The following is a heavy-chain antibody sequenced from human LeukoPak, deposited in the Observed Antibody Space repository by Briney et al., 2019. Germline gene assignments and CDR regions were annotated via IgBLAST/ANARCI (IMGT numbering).Heavy chain of an antibody. CDR1: GFTFCSHA. J-gene: IGHJ4*02. CDR3: AKVGYSGYPDY. CDR2: ISGSGGST. Sequence: GGALRHFCAASGFTFCSHAISWVRPAPGEGLEWVSAISGSGGSTYYADSVKGRFTISRDNSKNTLYLQMNSLRAEDTAVYYCAKVGYSGYPDYWGQGTLVTVSS. V-gene: IGHV3-23*01. D-gene: IGHD5-12*01.